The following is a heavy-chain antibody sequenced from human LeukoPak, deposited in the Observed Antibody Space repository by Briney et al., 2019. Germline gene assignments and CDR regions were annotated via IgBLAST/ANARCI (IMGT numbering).Heavy chain of an antibody. Sequence: GRSLRLSCAASGFTFSSYGMHWVHQAPGKGLEWVAVIWYDGSNKYYADSVKGRFTISRDNSKNTLYLQMNSLRAEDTAVYYCAKASGGLKGSFDYWGQGTLVTVSS. J-gene: IGHJ4*02. CDR2: IWYDGSNK. V-gene: IGHV3-33*06. D-gene: IGHD3-16*01. CDR1: GFTFSSYG. CDR3: AKASGGLKGSFDY.